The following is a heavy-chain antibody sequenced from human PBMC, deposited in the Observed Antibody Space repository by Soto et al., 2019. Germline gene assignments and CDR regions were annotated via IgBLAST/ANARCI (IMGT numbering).Heavy chain of an antibody. J-gene: IGHJ4*02. CDR1: GGSISSGDYS. D-gene: IGHD4-17*01. CDR2: IYNSGIT. CDR3: ARLADYGDYDWAFLLDY. V-gene: IGHV4-30-4*01. Sequence: SETLSLTCTVSGGSISSGDYSWSWVRQSPGKGLEWIGHIYNSGITNYNPSLKSRVTISVDTSKNQFSLKLSSVTAADTAVYYCARLADYGDYDWAFLLDYWGQGTLVTVSS.